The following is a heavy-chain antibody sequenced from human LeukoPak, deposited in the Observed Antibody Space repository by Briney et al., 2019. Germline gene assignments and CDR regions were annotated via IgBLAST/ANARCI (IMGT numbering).Heavy chain of an antibody. CDR3: AKEYTGTFSPFPSYFDN. CDR1: GFTFSSYG. V-gene: IGHV3-23*01. Sequence: GRSLRLSCAVSGFTFSSYGMHWVRQAPGKGLEWVSAITGSGGRTYYADSVKGRFTISRDNSKNTLYLQMNSLRAEDTAIYYCAKEYTGTFSPFPSYFDNWGQGTLVTVSS. J-gene: IGHJ4*02. D-gene: IGHD1-26*01. CDR2: ITGSGGRT.